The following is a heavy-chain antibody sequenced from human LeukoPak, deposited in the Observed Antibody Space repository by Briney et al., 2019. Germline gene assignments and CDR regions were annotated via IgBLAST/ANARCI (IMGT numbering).Heavy chain of an antibody. J-gene: IGHJ4*02. CDR3: ARDLVLGSGSYGQ. CDR2: IHGDGTFT. CDR1: GFTFGTYW. V-gene: IGHV3-74*01. Sequence: GGSLRLSCAASGFTFGTYWMHWVRQAPGKGLVWVSRIHGDGTFTTSADSVKGRFTISRDNAQNMVYLQMNSLRVEDTAVYYCARDLVLGSGSYGQWGQGTLVTVSS. D-gene: IGHD3-10*01.